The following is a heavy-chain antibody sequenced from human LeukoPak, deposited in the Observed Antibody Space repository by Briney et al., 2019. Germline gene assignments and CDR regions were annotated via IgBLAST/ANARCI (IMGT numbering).Heavy chain of an antibody. J-gene: IGHJ4*02. CDR1: GFSLSDYG. CDR2: ITKISDK. V-gene: IGHV3-69-1*01. CDR3: ASLEDGYNLEDY. Sequence: GGSLRLSCEASGFSLSDYGMNWARQAPGKGLEWVSYITKISDKFYADSVKGRLTVSRDNDKNSVFLHMNSLRHEDTAVYYCASLEDGYNLEDYWGQGTLVTVSS. D-gene: IGHD5-24*01.